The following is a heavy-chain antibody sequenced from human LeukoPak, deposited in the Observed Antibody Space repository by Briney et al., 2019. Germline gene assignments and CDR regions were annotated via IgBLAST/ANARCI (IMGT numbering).Heavy chain of an antibody. V-gene: IGHV4-59*01. CDR2: IYYSGTT. J-gene: IGHJ4*02. CDR3: ARGVYIAAAQYGY. D-gene: IGHD6-13*01. Sequence: PSETLSLTCTVSGGSISSYYWSWIRQPPGKGLEWIGYIYYSGTTNYNPSLESRVTISVDTSKNQFSLKLSSVTAADTAVYYCARGVYIAAAQYGYWGQGTLVTVSS. CDR1: GGSISSYY.